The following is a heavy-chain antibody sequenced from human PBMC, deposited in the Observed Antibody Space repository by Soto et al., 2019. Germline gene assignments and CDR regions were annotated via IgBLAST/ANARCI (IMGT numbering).Heavy chain of an antibody. CDR1: GYSISSSNW. CDR2: IYYSGTT. CDR3: IREMDAGGLDN. D-gene: IGHD3-16*01. V-gene: IGHV4-28*03. Sequence: PSETLSLTCAVSGYSISSSNWWGWIRQPPGKGLEWIGYIYYSGTTYYNPSLKSRVTMSVDTSKNQFSLKLTSVTAVDTAFYYCIREMDAGGLDNWGQGTLVTVSS. J-gene: IGHJ4*02.